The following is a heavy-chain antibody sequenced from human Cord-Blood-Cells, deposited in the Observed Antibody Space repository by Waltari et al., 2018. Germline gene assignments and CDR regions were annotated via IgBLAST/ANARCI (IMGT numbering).Heavy chain of an antibody. D-gene: IGHD6-13*01. CDR2: IIPSLGNA. J-gene: IGHJ4*02. Sequence: QVQLVQSGAEVKKPGSSVKVSCKASGGTFSRYAISWVRQAPGQGLEWMGGIIPSLGNASYAQKFQGSVTITADNSTSTAYMELSSLRSEDTAVYYCARGIAAAAFDYWGQGTLVTVSS. CDR3: ARGIAAAAFDY. V-gene: IGHV1-69*10. CDR1: GGTFSRYA.